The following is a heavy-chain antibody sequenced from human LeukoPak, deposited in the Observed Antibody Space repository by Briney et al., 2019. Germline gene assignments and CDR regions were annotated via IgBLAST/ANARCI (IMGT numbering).Heavy chain of an antibody. V-gene: IGHV1-69*04. CDR2: IIPILGIA. D-gene: IGHD3-10*01. J-gene: IGHJ6*02. Sequence: SVKVSCKASGGTFSSYAISWVRQAPGQGLEWMGRIIPILGIANYAQKFQGRVTITADKSTSTAYMELSSLRSEDTAVYYCATPGGSGSYPYYYYGMDVWGQGTTVTVSS. CDR3: ATPGGSGSYPYYYYGMDV. CDR1: GGTFSSYA.